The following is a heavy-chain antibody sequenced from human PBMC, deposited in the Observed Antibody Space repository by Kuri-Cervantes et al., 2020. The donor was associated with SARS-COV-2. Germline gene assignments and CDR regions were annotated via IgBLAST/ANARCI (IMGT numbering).Heavy chain of an antibody. J-gene: IGHJ4*02. D-gene: IGHD3-3*01. Sequence: GGSLRLSCAASGFTFSSYAMSWVRQAPGKGLEWVSAISGSGGSTYYADSVKGRFTISRDNSKNTLYLQMNSLRAEDTAVYYCAKDPYDFWSGYYLYYFDYWGQGTLVTDSS. V-gene: IGHV3-23*01. CDR1: GFTFSSYA. CDR2: ISGSGGST. CDR3: AKDPYDFWSGYYLYYFDY.